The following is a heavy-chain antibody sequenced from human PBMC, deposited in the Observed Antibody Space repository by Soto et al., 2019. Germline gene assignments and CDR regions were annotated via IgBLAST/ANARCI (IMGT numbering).Heavy chain of an antibody. Sequence: GASVKVSCKASGGTFSSYAISWVRQAPGHGLEWMGGIIPIFGTANYAQKFQGRVTITADESTSTAYMELSSLRSEDTAVYYCASPNIAARTSYYYYGMDVWGQGTTVTVSS. CDR2: IIPIFGTA. CDR3: ASPNIAARTSYYYYGMDV. CDR1: GGTFSSYA. V-gene: IGHV1-69*13. D-gene: IGHD6-6*01. J-gene: IGHJ6*02.